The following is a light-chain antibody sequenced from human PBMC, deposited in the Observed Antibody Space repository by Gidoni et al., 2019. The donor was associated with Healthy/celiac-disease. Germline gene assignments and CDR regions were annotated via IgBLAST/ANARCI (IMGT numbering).Light chain of an antibody. Sequence: EIVMTQSHATLSVSPGESATLSCRASQSVSSNLAWYQQKPGQAPRLLIYGASTRATGTPDRFSGSGSGTEFTLTISSLQSEDFAVYYCQQYNNWPLFGQGTRLEIK. CDR2: GAS. CDR1: QSVSSN. J-gene: IGKJ5*01. CDR3: QQYNNWPL. V-gene: IGKV3-15*01.